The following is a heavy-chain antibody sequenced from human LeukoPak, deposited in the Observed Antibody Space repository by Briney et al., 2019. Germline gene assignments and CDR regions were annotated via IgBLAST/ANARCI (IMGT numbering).Heavy chain of an antibody. CDR3: AKDSYSSSWNEDY. CDR1: GFTFSSYG. J-gene: IGHJ4*02. Sequence: PGGSLRLSCAASGFTFSSYGMHWVRQAPGKGLEWVAFIRYDGSNKYYADSVKDRFTISRDNSKNTLYLQMNSLRAEDTAVYYCAKDSYSSSWNEDYWGQGTLVTVSS. V-gene: IGHV3-30*02. CDR2: IRYDGSNK. D-gene: IGHD6-13*01.